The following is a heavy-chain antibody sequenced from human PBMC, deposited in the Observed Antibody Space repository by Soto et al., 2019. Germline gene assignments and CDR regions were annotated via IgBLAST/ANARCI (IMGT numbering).Heavy chain of an antibody. V-gene: IGHV4-30-4*01. J-gene: IGHJ4*02. CDR1: GVSISDDNYY. CDR2: IYNRGNT. Sequence: SETLSLTCTVSGVSISDDNYYWSWIRQPPGKDLEWIGHIYNRGNTYNNPSLRSRLTISLDTSKSQFSLNLNSVTAADTAVYYCAGGLSGDKVDQWGQGTLVTVSS. D-gene: IGHD2-21*01. CDR3: AGGLSGDKVDQ.